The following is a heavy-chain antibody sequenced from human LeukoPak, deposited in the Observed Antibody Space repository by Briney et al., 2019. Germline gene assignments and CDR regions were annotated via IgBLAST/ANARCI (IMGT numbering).Heavy chain of an antibody. V-gene: IGHV1-18*01. CDR1: GYTFTNYG. CDR2: IGPYNGNT. Sequence: ASVKVSCKASGYTFTNYGISWVRQAPGQGLEWLGWIGPYNGNTYYAQNFQGRVTMTTDTATSTVYMELMSLRSDDTAVYYCARDTVAAAGSYYFDYWAREPWSPSPQ. CDR3: ARDTVAAAGSYYFDY. J-gene: IGHJ4*02. D-gene: IGHD6-13*01.